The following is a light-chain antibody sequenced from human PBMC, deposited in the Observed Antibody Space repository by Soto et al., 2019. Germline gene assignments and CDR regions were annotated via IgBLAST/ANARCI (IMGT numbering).Light chain of an antibody. J-gene: IGLJ3*02. CDR2: EGS. Sequence: QSALTQPASVSGSPGQSITISCTGTSSDVGSYNVVSWYQQHPGKAPKLMIYEGSKRPSGVSNRFSGSKSGNTASLTISGLQAEDEADYYCCSYAGTNSLWVFGGGTKVTV. CDR1: SSDVGSYNV. CDR3: CSYAGTNSLWV. V-gene: IGLV2-23*01.